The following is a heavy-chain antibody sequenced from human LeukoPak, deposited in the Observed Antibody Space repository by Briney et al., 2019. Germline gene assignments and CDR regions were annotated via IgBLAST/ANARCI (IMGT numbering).Heavy chain of an antibody. CDR3: ARDFIAGSNARWFDP. CDR1: GGSISSYY. Sequence: SETLSLTCTVSGGSISSYYWSWIRQPAGKGLEWIGRIYTSGSTNYNPSLKSRVTMSVDTSKNQFSLKLSSVTAADTAVYYCARDFIAGSNARWFDPWGQGTLVTVSS. V-gene: IGHV4-4*07. D-gene: IGHD6-13*01. J-gene: IGHJ5*02. CDR2: IYTSGST.